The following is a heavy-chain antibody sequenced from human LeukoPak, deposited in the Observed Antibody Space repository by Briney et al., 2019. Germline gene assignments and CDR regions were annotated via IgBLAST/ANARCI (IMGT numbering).Heavy chain of an antibody. CDR3: AKRDFLDF. CDR1: GFTFSSYA. Sequence: GGSLRLSCAASGFTFSSYAMSWVRHAPGKGLEWVATIIVSGGNTYYADSVKGRFTISRDNSKSTLYLQMSSLRPDDTAVYYCAKRDFLDFWGQGTPVTVSS. J-gene: IGHJ4*02. CDR2: IIVSGGNT. D-gene: IGHD3/OR15-3a*01. V-gene: IGHV3-23*01.